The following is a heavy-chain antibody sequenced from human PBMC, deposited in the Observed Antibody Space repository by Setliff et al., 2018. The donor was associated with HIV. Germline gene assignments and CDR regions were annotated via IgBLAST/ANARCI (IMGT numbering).Heavy chain of an antibody. J-gene: IGHJ3*02. CDR2: IYYSGST. Sequence: SETLSLTCTVSGGSISSGGHYWSWIRQQPGKGLEWIGYIYYSGSTYYNPSLKSRVTISVDTSKNQFSLKLSSVTAADTAVYYCARVRPPRLRITMIVGAFDIWGQGTMVTVSS. V-gene: IGHV4-31*03. CDR1: GGSISSGGHY. CDR3: ARVRPPRLRITMIVGAFDI. D-gene: IGHD3-22*01.